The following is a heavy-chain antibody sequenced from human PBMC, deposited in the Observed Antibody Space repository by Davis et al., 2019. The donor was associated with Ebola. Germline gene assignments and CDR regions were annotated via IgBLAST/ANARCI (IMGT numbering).Heavy chain of an antibody. CDR2: IHSIGGA. CDR3: ARGTMVRGVIITPFDY. J-gene: IGHJ4*02. V-gene: IGHV4-61*01. D-gene: IGHD3-10*01. Sequence: MPSETLSLTCSVSSGSVSSGSDYWSWIRQSPGKGLEWIGNIHSIGGANYNPSLKSRVTISVDTSKNQFSLKLSSVTAADTAVYYCARGTMVRGVIITPFDYWGQGTLVTVSS. CDR1: SGSVSSGSDY.